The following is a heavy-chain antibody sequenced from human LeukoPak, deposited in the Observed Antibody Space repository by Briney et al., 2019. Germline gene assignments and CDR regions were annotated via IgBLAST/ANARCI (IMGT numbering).Heavy chain of an antibody. CDR1: GFTFSSYG. J-gene: IGHJ4*02. D-gene: IGHD6-19*01. Sequence: GRSLRLSCAASGFTFSSYGMHWVRQAPGKGLEWVAVIWYDGSNNYYADSVKGRFTISRDNSKHTRYLQMNSLRAEDTAVYYCARDSYSSGPFDYWGQGTLVTVSS. V-gene: IGHV3-33*01. CDR2: IWYDGSNN. CDR3: ARDSYSSGPFDY.